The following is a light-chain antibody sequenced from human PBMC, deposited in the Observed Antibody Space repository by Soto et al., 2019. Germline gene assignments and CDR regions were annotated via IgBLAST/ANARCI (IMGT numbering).Light chain of an antibody. CDR2: GNS. CDR3: QSYDSSLSGYV. J-gene: IGLJ1*01. CDR1: SSNIGAGYD. Sequence: QSVLTQPPSVSGAPGQRVTISCTGSSSNIGAGYDVHWYQQLPGTAPKLLIYGNSNRPSGVPDRFSGSKSGTSASLAITGVQAEDEGDYYRQSYDSSLSGYVFGTGTSSPS. V-gene: IGLV1-40*01.